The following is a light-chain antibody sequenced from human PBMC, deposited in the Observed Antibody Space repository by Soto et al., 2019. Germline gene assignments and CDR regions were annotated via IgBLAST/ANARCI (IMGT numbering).Light chain of an antibody. CDR3: QQYNSYSWT. Sequence: DIQMTQSPSSLSASVGDRVTITCRASQSISSYINWYQQKPGKAPNLLIYTASSLESGVPSRFSGSGSGTEFTLTISSLQPDDFATYYCQQYNSYSWTFGQGTKVDIK. J-gene: IGKJ1*01. V-gene: IGKV1-5*01. CDR1: QSISSY. CDR2: TAS.